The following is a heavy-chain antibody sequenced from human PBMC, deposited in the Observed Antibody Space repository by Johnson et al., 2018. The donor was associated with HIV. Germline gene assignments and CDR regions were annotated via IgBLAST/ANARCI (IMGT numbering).Heavy chain of an antibody. CDR1: GFTVSSNY. CDR2: IYSGGST. CDR3: ARAPGWNDVWGAFDI. J-gene: IGHJ3*02. Sequence: VQLVESGGGLIHPGGSLRLSCAASGFTVSSNYMSWVRQAPGKGLEWVSVIYSGGSTYYADSVKGRFTISRDNSKNTLYLQMNSLRAEDTAVYYCARAPGWNDVWGAFDIWGQGTMVTVSS. D-gene: IGHD1-1*01. V-gene: IGHV3-53*01.